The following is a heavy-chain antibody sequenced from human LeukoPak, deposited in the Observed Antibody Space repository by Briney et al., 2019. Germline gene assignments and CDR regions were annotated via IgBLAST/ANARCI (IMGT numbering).Heavy chain of an antibody. CDR2: INPNSGGT. D-gene: IGHD6-13*01. Sequence: GASVKVSCKASGDTFTGYYMHWVRQAPGQGLEWMGWINPNSGGTNYAQKFQGRVTMTRDTSISTAYMELSRVRSDDTAVYYCARDGLASSWYPYYYYMDVWGKGTTVTVSS. V-gene: IGHV1-2*02. CDR1: GDTFTGYY. CDR3: ARDGLASSWYPYYYYMDV. J-gene: IGHJ6*03.